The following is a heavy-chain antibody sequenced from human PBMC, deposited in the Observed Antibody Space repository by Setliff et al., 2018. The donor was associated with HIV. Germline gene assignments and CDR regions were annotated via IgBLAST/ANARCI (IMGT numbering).Heavy chain of an antibody. D-gene: IGHD3-22*01. CDR2: INHSGSS. CDR3: ARDGVWSSGLDAFDI. V-gene: IGHV4-34*01. J-gene: IGHJ3*02. CDR1: NESFNGYY. Sequence: SETLSLTCAVYNESFNGYYWTWIRQTPEKGLEWIGEINHSGSSNYNPSLKSRVTLSVETSKNQFSLKLTSVTAADTAVYYCARDGVWSSGLDAFDIWGQGTMVTVSS.